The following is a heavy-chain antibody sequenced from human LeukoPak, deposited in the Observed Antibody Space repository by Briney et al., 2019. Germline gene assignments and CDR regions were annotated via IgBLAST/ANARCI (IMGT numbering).Heavy chain of an antibody. CDR3: ARTQLGIAVDH. CDR2: VTYSGTA. D-gene: IGHD7-27*01. V-gene: IGHV4-39*01. Sequence: SETLSLTCTVSGDSISNSNSRWDWIRQPPGKGLEWIGAVTYSGTAFYNPSLKSRVTISVDTSMNQSSLKLNSVTAADSAMYFCARTQLGIAVDHWGQGTLVTVSS. J-gene: IGHJ4*02. CDR1: GDSISNSNSR.